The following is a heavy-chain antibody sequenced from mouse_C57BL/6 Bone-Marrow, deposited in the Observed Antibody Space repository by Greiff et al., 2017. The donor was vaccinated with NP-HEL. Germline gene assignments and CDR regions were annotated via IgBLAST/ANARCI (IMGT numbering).Heavy chain of an antibody. CDR1: GFTFSSYG. V-gene: IGHV5-6*01. CDR3: ARPLPY. J-gene: IGHJ3*01. CDR2: ISSGGSYT. Sequence: EVMLVESGGDLVKPGGSLKLSCAASGFTFSSYGMSWVRQTPDKRLEWVATISSGGSYTYYPDSVKGRFTISRDNAKNTLYLQMSSLKSEDTAMYYCARPLPYWGQGTLVTVSA.